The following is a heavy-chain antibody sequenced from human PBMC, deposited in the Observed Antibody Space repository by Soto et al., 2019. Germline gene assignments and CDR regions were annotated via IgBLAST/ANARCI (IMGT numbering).Heavy chain of an antibody. V-gene: IGHV3-23*01. CDR3: AKMDFFRGGVIVYPTYFYD. CDR1: GFTFSSYA. CDR2: ISGSGGST. D-gene: IGHD3-16*02. Sequence: PGGSLRLSCAASGFTFSSYAMSWVRQAPGKGLEWVSAISGSGGSTYYADSVKGRFTISRDNSKNTLYLQMNSLRADDTAVYYCAKMDFFRGGVIVYPTYFYDWGQRTLVPVSS. J-gene: IGHJ4*02.